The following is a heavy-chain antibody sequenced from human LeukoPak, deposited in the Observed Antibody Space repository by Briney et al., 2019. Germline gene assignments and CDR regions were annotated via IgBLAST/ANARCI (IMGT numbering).Heavy chain of an antibody. Sequence: AGYLRRYFAASRFTFISYEMNWVRQAPGKGLEWVSYISSSGSTVYYADSVKGRFTISRDNAKNSLYMQMNSLRAEDTAVYYCASGIQWLLQPWGAFDIWGQGTMVTVSS. CDR2: ISSSGSTV. CDR3: ASGIQWLLQPWGAFDI. CDR1: RFTFISYE. V-gene: IGHV3-48*03. D-gene: IGHD6-19*01. J-gene: IGHJ3*02.